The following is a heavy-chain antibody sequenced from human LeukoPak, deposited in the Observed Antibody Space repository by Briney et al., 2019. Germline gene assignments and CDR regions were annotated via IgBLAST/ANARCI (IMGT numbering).Heavy chain of an antibody. J-gene: IGHJ4*02. CDR2: INPNSGGT. Sequence: ASVKVSCKASGYTFTGYYMHWVRQAPGQGLEWMGWINPNSGGTNYAQKFQGRVTMTRDTSISTAYMELSRLRSDDTAVYYCARGRYYDFWSGYHYWGQGTLVTVSS. V-gene: IGHV1-2*02. CDR3: ARGRYYDFWSGYHY. CDR1: GYTFTGYY. D-gene: IGHD3-3*01.